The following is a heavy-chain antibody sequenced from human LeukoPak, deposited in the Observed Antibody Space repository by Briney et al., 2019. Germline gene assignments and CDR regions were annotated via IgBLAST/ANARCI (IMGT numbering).Heavy chain of an antibody. CDR1: GFTFSSNY. V-gene: IGHV3-53*01. J-gene: IGHJ4*02. CDR3: ARNLPMLF. D-gene: IGHD3-10*02. Sequence: GGSLRLSCAASGFTFSSNYMSWVRQAPGKGLEWVSVIYSDSSTYYADSVKGRFTISRDKSKNTLYLQIKSLRAEDTAMYYCARNLPMLFGGQGTLVTVSS. CDR2: IYSDSST.